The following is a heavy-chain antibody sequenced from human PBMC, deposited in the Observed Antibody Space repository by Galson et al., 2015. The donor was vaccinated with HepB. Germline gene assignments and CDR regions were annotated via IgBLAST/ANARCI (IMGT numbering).Heavy chain of an antibody. CDR2: ISGSGGST. J-gene: IGHJ6*02. V-gene: IGHV3-23*01. D-gene: IGHD2-15*01. CDR3: AKDRGYCSGGSCYGYYYYYYGMDV. Sequence: SLRLSCAASGFTFSSYAMSWVRQAPGKGLEWVSAISGSGGSTYYADSVKGRFTISRDNSKNTLYLQMNSLRAEDTAVYYCAKDRGYCSGGSCYGYYYYYYGMDVWGQGTTVTVSS. CDR1: GFTFSSYA.